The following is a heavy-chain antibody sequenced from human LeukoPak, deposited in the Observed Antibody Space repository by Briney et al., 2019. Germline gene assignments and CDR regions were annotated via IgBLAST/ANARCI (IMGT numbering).Heavy chain of an antibody. CDR2: ISAYNGNT. D-gene: IGHD3-22*01. J-gene: IGHJ4*02. Sequence: ASVKVSCKASGYTFTSYVISWVRQAPGQGLEWMGWISAYNGNTNYAQKLQGRVTMTTDTSTSTAYMELRSLRSDDTAVYYCATWEYYYDSSGYYDFDYWGQGTLVTVSS. CDR3: ATWEYYYDSSGYYDFDY. V-gene: IGHV1-18*01. CDR1: GYTFTSYV.